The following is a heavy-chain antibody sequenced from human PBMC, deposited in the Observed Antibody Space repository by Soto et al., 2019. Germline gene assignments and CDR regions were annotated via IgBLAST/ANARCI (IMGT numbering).Heavy chain of an antibody. CDR2: ISYDGGNE. CDR1: GFTFSHYA. D-gene: IGHD1-1*01. Sequence: ESGGGVVQPGRSLRLSCAASGFTFSHYAFHWVRQAPGKGLAWVAGISYDGGNEYYADSEKGRLTISRDSPKNTLYLQMTNLSPEDTAVYYCVKGGTTSAFSTFDIWGQGTVVTVSS. J-gene: IGHJ3*02. CDR3: VKGGTTSAFSTFDI. V-gene: IGHV3-30*18.